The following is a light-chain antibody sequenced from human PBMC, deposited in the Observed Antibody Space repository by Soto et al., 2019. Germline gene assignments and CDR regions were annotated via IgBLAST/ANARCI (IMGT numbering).Light chain of an antibody. CDR1: SSDVGGYNY. CDR3: CSYAGSYTHYV. Sequence: QSALTQPRSVSGSPGQSITISCTGTSSDVGGYNYVSWYRQHPGKAPKLMIYDVSKRPSGVPDRFSGSKSGNTASLTISGLQAEDEADYYCCSYAGSYTHYVCGTGTKVTVL. CDR2: DVS. V-gene: IGLV2-11*01. J-gene: IGLJ1*01.